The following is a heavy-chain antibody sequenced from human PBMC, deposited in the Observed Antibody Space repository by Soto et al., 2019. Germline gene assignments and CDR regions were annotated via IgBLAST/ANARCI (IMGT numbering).Heavy chain of an antibody. CDR2: IIPIFGTA. V-gene: IGHV1-69*01. Sequence: QVQLVQSGAEVKKPGSSVKVSCKASGGTFSSYAISWVRQAPGQGLEWMGGIIPIFGTANYAQKFQGRVTITADESTSTAYMELSSLKSEDTAVYYCARDQITMIARGFDTWGQGTLVTVSS. J-gene: IGHJ5*02. CDR1: GGTFSSYA. D-gene: IGHD3-22*01. CDR3: ARDQITMIARGFDT.